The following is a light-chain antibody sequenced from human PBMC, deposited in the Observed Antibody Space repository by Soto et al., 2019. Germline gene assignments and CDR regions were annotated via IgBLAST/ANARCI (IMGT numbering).Light chain of an antibody. V-gene: IGKV3-20*01. CDR1: QSVSSSD. CDR3: QQYSASPRT. CDR2: SAS. Sequence: EVVMAQCPGTLSWGPGERATLSGRASQSVSSSDLAWSPQPPGQAPRLLIHSASTRAPGIPDRVSAIGDGTDVTLTLRRLEPEESAVYYGQQYSASPRTFGPGTKVDIK. J-gene: IGKJ3*01.